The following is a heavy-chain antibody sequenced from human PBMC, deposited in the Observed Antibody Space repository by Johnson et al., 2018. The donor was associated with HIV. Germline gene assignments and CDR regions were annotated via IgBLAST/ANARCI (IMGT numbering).Heavy chain of an antibody. CDR1: GFTFTNAW. Sequence: VQLVESGGGLVKPGGSLRLSCAASGFTFTNAWMSWVRQAPGKGLEWVSAISGSAGITYYADSVEGRFTISRDNSRNTLYLQMNSLRAEDTALYYCAKGSIAARWGAFDIWGQGTMVTVAS. CDR2: ISGSAGIT. J-gene: IGHJ3*02. V-gene: IGHV3-23*04. CDR3: AKGSIAARWGAFDI. D-gene: IGHD6-6*01.